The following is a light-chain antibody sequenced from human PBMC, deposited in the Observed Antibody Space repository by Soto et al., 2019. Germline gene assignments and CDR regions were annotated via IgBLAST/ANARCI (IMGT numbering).Light chain of an antibody. CDR2: DAS. V-gene: IGKV3-11*01. Sequence: EIVLTQSPATLSLSPGERATLSCRASQSVSRYLAWYQQKPGQAPRLLIYDASNRATGIPARFSGSGSGTDFTLTISSLEPEDFAVYSCQQRSNWSLTFGGGTKVEIK. J-gene: IGKJ4*01. CDR1: QSVSRY. CDR3: QQRSNWSLT.